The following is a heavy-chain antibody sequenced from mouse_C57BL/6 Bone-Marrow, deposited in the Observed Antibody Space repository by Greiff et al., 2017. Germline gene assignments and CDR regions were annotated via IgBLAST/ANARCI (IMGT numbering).Heavy chain of an antibody. CDR2: INPSTGGT. V-gene: IGHV1-42*01. CDR3: ARLIRGDY. J-gene: IGHJ2*01. Sequence: VQLQQSGPELVKPGASVKISCKASGYSFTGYYMNWVKQSPEKSLEWIGEINPSTGGTTYNQKFKAKATLTVDKSSSTAYMQLKSLTSEDSAVYYCARLIRGDYWGQGTTLTVSS. CDR1: GYSFTGYY.